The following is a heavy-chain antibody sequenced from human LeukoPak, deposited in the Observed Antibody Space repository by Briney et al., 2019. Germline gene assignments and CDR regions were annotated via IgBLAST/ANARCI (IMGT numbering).Heavy chain of an antibody. V-gene: IGHV3-33*01. Sequence: PGGSLRLSCAASGFTFSTSGMHWVRQAPGKGLEWVGIIWYDGSNKYYADSVKGRFTISRDNSKNTLYLQMNSLRVEDTAVYYCARPYYSNYYYHGMDVWGQGTTVTVSS. CDR3: ARPYYSNYYYHGMDV. D-gene: IGHD4-11*01. CDR1: GFTFSTSG. J-gene: IGHJ6*02. CDR2: IWYDGSNK.